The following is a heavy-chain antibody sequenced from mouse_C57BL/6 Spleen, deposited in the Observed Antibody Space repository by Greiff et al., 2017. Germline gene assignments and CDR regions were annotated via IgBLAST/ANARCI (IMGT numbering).Heavy chain of an antibody. V-gene: IGHV1-59*01. Sequence: QVQLQQSGAELVRPGTSVKLSCKASGYTFTSYGMHWVKQRPGQGLEWIGVIDPSDSYTNYNQKFKGKDTLTVDTSSSTAYLQLISLTAEDSAIYYCARSNGSSSWFAYWGQGTLVTVSA. D-gene: IGHD2-2*01. CDR3: ARSNGSSSWFAY. CDR2: IDPSDSYT. CDR1: GYTFTSYG. J-gene: IGHJ3*01.